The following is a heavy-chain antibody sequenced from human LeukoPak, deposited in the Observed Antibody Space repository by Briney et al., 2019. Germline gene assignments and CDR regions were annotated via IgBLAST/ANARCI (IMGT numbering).Heavy chain of an antibody. CDR1: GFTVSSNY. Sequence: GSLRLSCAASGFTVSSNYMSWVRQAPGKGLEWVSVIYSGGSTYYADSVKGRFTISRDNSKNTLYLQMNSLRAEDTAVYSCSSGTPRYGHRVLNYWGQGTLVIVSS. CDR3: SSGTPRYGHRVLNY. J-gene: IGHJ4*02. CDR2: IYSGGST. D-gene: IGHD2-15*01. V-gene: IGHV3-66*01.